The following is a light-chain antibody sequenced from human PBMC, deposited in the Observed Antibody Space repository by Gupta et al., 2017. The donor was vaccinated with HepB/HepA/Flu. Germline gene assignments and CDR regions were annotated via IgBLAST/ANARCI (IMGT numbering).Light chain of an antibody. CDR1: SNDIGSNKY. J-gene: IGLJ1*01. CDR2: DVS. V-gene: IGLV2-14*03. Sequence: SAPPQPASVSGSPGQSITISCTGTSNDIGSNKYVSWYQQFPGRAPKLMIYDVSNRPSGVSYRFSGSKSGNTASLTIAGRQAEDEDDYYCSSYGTADIFGTGTRVIVL. CDR3: SSYGTADI.